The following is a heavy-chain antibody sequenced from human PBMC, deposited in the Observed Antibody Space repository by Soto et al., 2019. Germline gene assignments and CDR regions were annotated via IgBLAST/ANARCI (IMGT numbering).Heavy chain of an antibody. D-gene: IGHD3-16*01. CDR3: ARATVGPYYFDY. V-gene: IGHV3-72*01. CDR1: GFTFSDHY. CDR2: TRDKTNSYTT. Sequence: EVQLVESGGGLVQPGGSLRLSCAASGFTFSDHYMDWVRQAPGKGLEWVGRTRDKTNSYTTEYAASVKGRFTISRDDSKSSLYLQMNSLKTEDTAVYYCARATVGPYYFDYWGQGPLVTVSS. J-gene: IGHJ4*02.